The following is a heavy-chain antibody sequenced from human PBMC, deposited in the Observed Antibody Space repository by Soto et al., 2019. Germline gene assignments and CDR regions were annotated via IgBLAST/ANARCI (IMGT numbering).Heavy chain of an antibody. CDR1: GGTFSSYT. J-gene: IGHJ6*02. D-gene: IGHD2-2*01. Sequence: QVQLVQSGAEVKKPGSSVKVSCKASGGTFSSYTISWVRQAPGQGLEWMGRIIPILGIAHYAQKFQGRVTITADKSTSTAYMELSSLRSEDTAVYYCARGPGYCSSTSCYADYYYGMDVWGQGTTVTVSS. V-gene: IGHV1-69*02. CDR2: IIPILGIA. CDR3: ARGPGYCSSTSCYADYYYGMDV.